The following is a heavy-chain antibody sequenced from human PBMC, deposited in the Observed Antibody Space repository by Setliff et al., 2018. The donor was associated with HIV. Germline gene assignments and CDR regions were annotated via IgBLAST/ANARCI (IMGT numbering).Heavy chain of an antibody. D-gene: IGHD2-8*02. V-gene: IGHV3-11*04. CDR3: ARVSKTYWYSIPRDYYHHMDV. CDR2: ISSRGSTI. CDR1: GFSISSRYY. J-gene: IGHJ6*03. Sequence: LSLTCDVSGFSISSRYYWGWIRQSPGKGLEWVSYISSRGSTIYYADSVKGRFTISRDNAKNSLYLQMNTLSAADTAVYYCARVSKTYWYSIPRDYYHHMDVWGKGTTVTVSS.